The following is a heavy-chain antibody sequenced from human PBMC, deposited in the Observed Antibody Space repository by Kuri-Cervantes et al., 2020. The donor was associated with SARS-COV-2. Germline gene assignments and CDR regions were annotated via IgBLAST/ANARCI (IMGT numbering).Heavy chain of an antibody. CDR2: FDGEGGET. Sequence: ASVKDSCKVCGYTLTALSIHWVRQAPGEGLEWMGNFDGEGGETIYAQKFQDRVTVSGDTSSDTSYMELSSLRYEDTAVYYCPTGEPVPPQLQIARSPDFNSWGQGTLVTVSS. J-gene: IGHJ4*02. D-gene: IGHD1-26*01. V-gene: IGHV1-24*01. CDR1: GYTLTALS. CDR3: PTGEPVPPQLQIARSPDFNS.